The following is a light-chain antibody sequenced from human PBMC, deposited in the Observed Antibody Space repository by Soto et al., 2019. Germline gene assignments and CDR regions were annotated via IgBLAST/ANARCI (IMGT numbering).Light chain of an antibody. CDR2: EVI. CDR3: GSYTSASTLV. V-gene: IGLV2-14*01. CDR1: SSDVGGYNY. Sequence: QSALTQPASVSGSPGQSITISCTGTSSDVGGYNYVSWYQQHPGKAPKLMIYEVINRPSGVSNRFSGSKSGNTASLTISGLQAVDEADYYCGSYTSASTLVFGTGTKVTVL. J-gene: IGLJ1*01.